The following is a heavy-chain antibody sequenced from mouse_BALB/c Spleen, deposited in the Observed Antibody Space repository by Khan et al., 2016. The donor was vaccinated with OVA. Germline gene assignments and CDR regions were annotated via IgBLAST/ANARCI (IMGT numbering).Heavy chain of an antibody. J-gene: IGHJ2*01. CDR1: GYTFTDYA. D-gene: IGHD2-3*01. Sequence: QVQLQQSGPELVRPGVSVKISCKGPGYTFTDYAMYWVKQSHAKSLEWLGLISTYSGNTNYNQKFKGKATMTVDKSSSTAYMELSRLTSEDSAISYCAIPAYDGYYDYWGQGTTLTVSS. V-gene: IGHV1S137*01. CDR3: AIPAYDGYYDY. CDR2: ISTYSGNT.